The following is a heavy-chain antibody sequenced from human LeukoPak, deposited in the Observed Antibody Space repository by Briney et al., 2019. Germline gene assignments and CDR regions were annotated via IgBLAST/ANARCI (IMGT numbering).Heavy chain of an antibody. J-gene: IGHJ4*02. V-gene: IGHV3-21*01. CDR3: ARERACGASSCVAYYFDS. Sequence: PGGSLRLSCAASGVTFSNDGMDWVRQAPGQGLEWVSSISGSSTYIYYADSVKGRFTISRDNAKSSLYLQMDSLRAEDTAVYYWARERACGASSCVAYYFDSWGQGTLVTVSS. CDR2: ISGSSTYI. D-gene: IGHD2-2*01. CDR1: GVTFSNDG.